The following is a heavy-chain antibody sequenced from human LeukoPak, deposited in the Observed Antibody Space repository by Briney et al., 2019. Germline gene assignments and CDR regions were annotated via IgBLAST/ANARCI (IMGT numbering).Heavy chain of an antibody. CDR2: ISSSSTI. CDR1: GFTFSSYS. J-gene: IGHJ4*02. Sequence: GGSLRLSCAASGFTFSSYSMNWVRQAPGKGLEWVSYISSSSTIYYADSVKGRFTISRDNAKNSLYLQMNSLRAEDTAVYYCAVHNSGFCYWGQGTQVTVSS. D-gene: IGHD3-22*01. CDR3: AVHNSGFCY. V-gene: IGHV3-48*01.